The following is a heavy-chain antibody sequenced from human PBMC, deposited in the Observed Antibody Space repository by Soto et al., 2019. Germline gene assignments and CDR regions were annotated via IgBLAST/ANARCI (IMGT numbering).Heavy chain of an antibody. CDR3: ARGGYFDWLFQRRDSNWFDP. Sequence: AETLSLTCAVYGGSFSGYYWSWIRQPPGKGLERIGEINHSGSTNYNPSLKSRVTISVDTSKNQFSLKLSSVTAADTAVYYCARGGYFDWLFQRRDSNWFDPWGQGTLVTVSS. J-gene: IGHJ5*02. D-gene: IGHD3-9*01. CDR1: GGSFSGYY. V-gene: IGHV4-34*01. CDR2: INHSGST.